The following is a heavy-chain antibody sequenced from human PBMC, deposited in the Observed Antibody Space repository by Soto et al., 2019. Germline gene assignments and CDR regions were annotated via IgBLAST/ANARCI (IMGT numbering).Heavy chain of an antibody. CDR3: ARDGGDQCGWGV. V-gene: IGHV4-31*03. Sequence: QVQLQESGPGLVKPSQTLSLTCTVSGGSISSGAYYWTWIRQHPGKGLDWIGSIYYSGSTSYNSSLKRRLTISIDTSKNEFSLKLSSVTAADTAVYYCARDGGDQCGWGVWGRGTTVTVSS. CDR2: IYYSGST. J-gene: IGHJ6*02. D-gene: IGHD3-16*01. CDR1: GGSISSGAYY.